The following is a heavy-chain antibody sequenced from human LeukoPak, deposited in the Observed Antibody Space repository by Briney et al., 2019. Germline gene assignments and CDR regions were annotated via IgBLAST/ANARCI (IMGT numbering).Heavy chain of an antibody. D-gene: IGHD2/OR15-2a*01. CDR3: ARKIGAFGV. CDR1: GFSLSTSAMG. J-gene: IGHJ3*01. Sequence: KESGPTLVKPTQTLTLTCTFSGFSLSTSAMGVGWIRQPPGQALEWLALIYWNGDKRYSPSLKNRLTITKDTSKNQVVLTMANMDPVDTATYYCARKIGAFGVWGQGTMVTVSS. V-gene: IGHV2-5*01. CDR2: IYWNGDK.